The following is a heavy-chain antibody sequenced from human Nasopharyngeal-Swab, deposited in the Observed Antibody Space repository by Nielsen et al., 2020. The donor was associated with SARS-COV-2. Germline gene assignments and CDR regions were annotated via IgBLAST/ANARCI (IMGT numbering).Heavy chain of an antibody. Sequence: GGSLRLSCAASGFTFSSYSMSWVRQAPGKGLEWVSAISGSGGSTYYADSVKGRFTISRDNSKNTLFLQMNSLKTEDTAVYYCARVSTRYSGYEGGMDVWGQGTTVTVSS. J-gene: IGHJ6*02. CDR1: GFTFSSYS. D-gene: IGHD5-12*01. CDR2: ISGSGGST. V-gene: IGHV3-23*01. CDR3: ARVSTRYSGYEGGMDV.